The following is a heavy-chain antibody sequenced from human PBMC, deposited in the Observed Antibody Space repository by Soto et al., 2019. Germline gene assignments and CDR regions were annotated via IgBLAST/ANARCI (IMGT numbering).Heavy chain of an antibody. V-gene: IGHV3-48*02. CDR3: AMVNIVVVPAAKKVSYYYGMDV. Sequence: PGGSLRLSCAASGFTFSDHHMDWVRQAPGKGLEWVSYISSSSSTIYYADSVKGRFTISRDNGKNSLYLQMNSLRDEDTAVYYCAMVNIVVVPAAKKVSYYYGMDVWGQGTTVTVSS. J-gene: IGHJ6*02. CDR2: ISSSSSTI. D-gene: IGHD2-2*01. CDR1: GFTFSDHH.